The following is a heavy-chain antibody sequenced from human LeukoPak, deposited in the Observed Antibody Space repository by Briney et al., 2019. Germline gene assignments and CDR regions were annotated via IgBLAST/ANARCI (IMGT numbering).Heavy chain of an antibody. V-gene: IGHV1-2*06. CDR2: INPNSGGT. Sequence: GASVKVSCKASGYTFTGYYMHWVRQAPGQGLEWMGRINPNSGGTNYAQKFQGRVTMTRDTSISTAYMELSRLRSDDTAVYYCARDFGDIVVVPAAMSYWGQGTLVTVSS. D-gene: IGHD2-2*01. CDR1: GYTFTGYY. J-gene: IGHJ4*02. CDR3: ARDFGDIVVVPAAMSY.